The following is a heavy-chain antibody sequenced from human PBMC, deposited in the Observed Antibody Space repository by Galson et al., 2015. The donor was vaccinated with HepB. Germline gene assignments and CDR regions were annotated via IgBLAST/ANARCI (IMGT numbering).Heavy chain of an antibody. V-gene: IGHV3-23*01. J-gene: IGHJ4*02. CDR1: GFSSSSYS. CDR2: IRSSGGST. D-gene: IGHD6-19*01. Sequence: SLRLPCAASGFSSSSYSMSWVRQAPRKGLEWVSAIRSSGGSTYYADSVKSRFTISRDNSKNTLYLKMDSRRAEDTAVYYCAKSFWSGWCFADWGQGTLVTVSS. CDR3: AKSFWSGWCFAD.